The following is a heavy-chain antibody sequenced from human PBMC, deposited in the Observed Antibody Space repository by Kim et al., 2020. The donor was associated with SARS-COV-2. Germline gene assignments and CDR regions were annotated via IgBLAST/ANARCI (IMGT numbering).Heavy chain of an antibody. V-gene: IGHV3-7*03. CDR3: ARGRVPDY. D-gene: IGHD3-10*01. CDR2: IKQDGSDK. Sequence: GGSLRLSCAASGFTFSSYWMSWVRQAPGKGLEWVANIKQDGSDKYYVDSVKGRITISRDYANNSLFLQMNSLRAEDTALYYCARGRVPDYWGQGTLVTVSS. J-gene: IGHJ4*02. CDR1: GFTFSSYW.